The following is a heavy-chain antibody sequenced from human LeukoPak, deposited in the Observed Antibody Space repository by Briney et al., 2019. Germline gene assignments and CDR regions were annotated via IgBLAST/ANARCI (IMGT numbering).Heavy chain of an antibody. D-gene: IGHD3-22*01. V-gene: IGHV3-21*01. CDR2: ISSSSSYI. J-gene: IGHJ4*02. CDR3: ASGAYYYDSSGSFDY. Sequence: GGSLRLSCAASGFTFSSYAMSWVRQAPGKGLEWVSSISSSSSYIYYADSVKGRFTISRDNAKNSLYLQMNSLRAEDTAVYYCASGAYYYDSSGSFDYWGQGTLVTVSS. CDR1: GFTFSSYA.